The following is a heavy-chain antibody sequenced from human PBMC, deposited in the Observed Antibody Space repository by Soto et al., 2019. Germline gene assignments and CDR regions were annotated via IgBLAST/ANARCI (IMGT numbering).Heavy chain of an antibody. V-gene: IGHV3-21*01. D-gene: IGHD6-19*01. CDR1: GFTFSSYS. CDR3: ARDLKSSGWRSYWYFDL. J-gene: IGHJ2*01. CDR2: ISSSSSYI. Sequence: EVQLVESGGGLVKPGGSLRLSCAASGFTFSSYSMNWVRQAPGKGLEWVSSISSSSSYIYYADSAKGRFTISRDNAKNSLYLQMNSLRAEDTAVYYCARDLKSSGWRSYWYFDLWGRGTLVTVSS.